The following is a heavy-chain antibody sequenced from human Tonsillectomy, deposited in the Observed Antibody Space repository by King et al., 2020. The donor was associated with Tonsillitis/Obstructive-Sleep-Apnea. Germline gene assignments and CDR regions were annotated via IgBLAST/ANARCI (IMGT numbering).Heavy chain of an antibody. Sequence: EVQLVESGAEVKKPGESLRISCKGSGYSFTSYWISWVRQMPGKGLEWMGRIDPSDSYTNYSPTFQGHVTIPADKSIRTSYLQGSSLKASDTAMYYCARLDVSWTFPHYYYYGMDVWGQGTTVTVSS. CDR2: IDPSDSYT. V-gene: IGHV5-10-1*03. D-gene: IGHD3-16*01. CDR1: GYSFTSYW. J-gene: IGHJ6*02. CDR3: ARLDVSWTFPHYYYYGMDV.